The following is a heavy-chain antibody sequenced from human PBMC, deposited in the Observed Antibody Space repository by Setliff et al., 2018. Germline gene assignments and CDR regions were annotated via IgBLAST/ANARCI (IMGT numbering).Heavy chain of an antibody. V-gene: IGHV4-39*01. D-gene: IGHD2-21*02. CDR2: IYYRGDT. Sequence: PSETLSLTCTVSGGSISSGVYYWAWIRQPPGKGLEWIGRIYYRGDTYYNASLKSRLTLSVDTSKNQVSLNLRSVTAADTAVYYCARGLRPSDYWGQGTLVTVSS. CDR3: ARGLRPSDY. CDR1: GGSISSGVYY. J-gene: IGHJ4*02.